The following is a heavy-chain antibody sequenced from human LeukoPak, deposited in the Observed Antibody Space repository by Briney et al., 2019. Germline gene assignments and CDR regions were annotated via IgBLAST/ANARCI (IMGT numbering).Heavy chain of an antibody. CDR2: ISSSSTYI. CDR3: AREQPSGGPTAFDY. Sequence: GGSLRLSCAASGFTFSSYTMNWVRQAPGKGLDWVSSISSSSTYIYYADSVKGRFTISRDNAKKSLYLQMNSLRAEDTAVYYCAREQPSGGPTAFDYWGQGTLVTVSS. J-gene: IGHJ4*02. CDR1: GFTFSSYT. V-gene: IGHV3-21*01. D-gene: IGHD3-16*01.